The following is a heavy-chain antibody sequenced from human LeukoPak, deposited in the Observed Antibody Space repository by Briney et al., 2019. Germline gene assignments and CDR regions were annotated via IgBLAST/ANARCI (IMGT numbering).Heavy chain of an antibody. V-gene: IGHV1-2*02. CDR1: GYTFTGYY. D-gene: IGHD3-9*01. Sequence: ASVKVSCKASGYTFTGYYMHWVRQAPGQGLEWMGWINPNSGGTNYAQKFQGRVTMTRDTSISTAYMELSRLRSDDTAVYYCARNKYFDWLPGGSAVGYYMDVWGKGTTVTISS. CDR2: INPNSGGT. CDR3: ARNKYFDWLPGGSAVGYYMDV. J-gene: IGHJ6*03.